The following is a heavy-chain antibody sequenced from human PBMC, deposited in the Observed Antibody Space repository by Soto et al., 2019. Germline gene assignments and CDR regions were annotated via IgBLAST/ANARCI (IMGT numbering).Heavy chain of an antibody. D-gene: IGHD6-13*01. CDR2: IGTAGDT. V-gene: IGHV3-13*01. J-gene: IGHJ3*02. CDR3: ARARIAAAGTDDAFDI. Sequence: GGSLRLSCAASGFTFSSYDMHWVRQATGKGLEWVSAIGTAGDTYYPGSVKGRFTISRENAKNSLYLQMNSLRAGDTAVYYCARARIAAAGTDDAFDIWGQGTMVTVSS. CDR1: GFTFSSYD.